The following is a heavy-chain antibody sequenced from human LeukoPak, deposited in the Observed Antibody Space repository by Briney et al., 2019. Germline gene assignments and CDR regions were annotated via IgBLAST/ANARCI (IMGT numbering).Heavy chain of an antibody. Sequence: ASVKVSCKASGYTFTSYYMHWVRQARGQGLEWMGIINPSGGSTSYAQKFQGRVTMTRDTSTSTVYMELSSLRSEDTAVYYCARVVGYCSSASCPTGYWGQGTLVTVSS. D-gene: IGHD2-2*01. CDR1: GYTFTSYY. J-gene: IGHJ4*02. CDR3: ARVVGYCSSASCPTGY. V-gene: IGHV1-46*01. CDR2: INPSGGST.